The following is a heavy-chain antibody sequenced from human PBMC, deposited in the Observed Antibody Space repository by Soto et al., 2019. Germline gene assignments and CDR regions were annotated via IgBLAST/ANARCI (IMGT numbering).Heavy chain of an antibody. J-gene: IGHJ4*02. CDR1: GFTFKNYD. CDR3: AKDRQFRSYYESAGHYNN. D-gene: IGHD3-10*01. V-gene: IGHV3-23*01. CDR2: ISGSGAIT. Sequence: EVQLLESGGGLVQPGGSLRLSCVASGFTFKNYDMRWVRQAPRKGLEWVSGISGSGAITYYADSVRGRFTISRDNSKNTLYLQLNSLRAEDTAIYYCAKDRQFRSYYESAGHYNNWGQGTLVTVSS.